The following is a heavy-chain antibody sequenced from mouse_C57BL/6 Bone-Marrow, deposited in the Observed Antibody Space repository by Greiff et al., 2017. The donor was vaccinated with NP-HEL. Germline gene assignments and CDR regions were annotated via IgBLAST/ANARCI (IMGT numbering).Heavy chain of an antibody. CDR1: GYTFTDYY. CDR2: INPYNGGT. Sequence: VQLQQSGPVLVKPGASVKMSCKASGYTFTDYYMNWVKQSHGKSLEWIGVINPYNGGTSYNQKFKGKVTLTVDKSSSTAYMELNSLTSEDSAVYYCARGTDFDYWGQGTTLTVSS. CDR3: ARGTDFDY. J-gene: IGHJ2*01. D-gene: IGHD4-1*01. V-gene: IGHV1-19*01.